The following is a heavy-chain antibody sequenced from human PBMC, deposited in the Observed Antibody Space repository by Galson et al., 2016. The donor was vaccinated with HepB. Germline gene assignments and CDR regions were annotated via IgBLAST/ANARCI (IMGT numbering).Heavy chain of an antibody. Sequence: SLRLSCAVSGFSFRFYAMTWVRQAPGKGLKWVAAISGRGDETFYADSVKGHFTISRDNSKNTLYLHMNRLKVDDTAIYCCAKENNWFGGPNFGAWGQGAQVTVSS. CDR2: ISGRGDET. CDR1: GFSFRFYA. J-gene: IGHJ5*02. V-gene: IGHV3-23*01. CDR3: AKENNWFGGPNFGA. D-gene: IGHD3-10*01.